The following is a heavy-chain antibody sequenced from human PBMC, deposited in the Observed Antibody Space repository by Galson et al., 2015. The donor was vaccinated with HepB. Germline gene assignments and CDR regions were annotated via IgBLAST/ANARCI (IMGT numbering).Heavy chain of an antibody. J-gene: IGHJ4*02. D-gene: IGHD2-21*01. CDR2: ITNGGGSA. CDR1: GFTFSGYA. Sequence: SLRLSCAASGFTFSGYAMSWIRQAPGKGLEWVSLITNGGGSAYYADSVKGRFTISRDDSKNTLYLQMNSLGAEDTALYYCAKRLAYYFDFWGLGTLVTVSP. CDR3: AKRLAYYFDF. V-gene: IGHV3-23*01.